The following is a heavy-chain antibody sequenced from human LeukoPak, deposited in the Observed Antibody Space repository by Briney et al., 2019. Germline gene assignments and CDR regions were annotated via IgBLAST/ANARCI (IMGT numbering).Heavy chain of an antibody. CDR3: ARGGYSGYDF. CDR1: GYTFTVYY. J-gene: IGHJ4*02. Sequence: ASVKVSFTASGYTFTVYYMHWVRQAPGQGLESMGWINPNSGGTNYAQKFQGRVTMTRDTSISTAYMELSRLRSDDTAVYYCARGGYSGYDFWGQGTLVTVSS. CDR2: INPNSGGT. V-gene: IGHV1-2*02. D-gene: IGHD5-12*01.